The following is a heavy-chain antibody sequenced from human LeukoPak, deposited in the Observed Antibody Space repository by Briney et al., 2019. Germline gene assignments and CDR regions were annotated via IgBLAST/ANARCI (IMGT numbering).Heavy chain of an antibody. V-gene: IGHV3-74*01. Sequence: QPGGSLRLSCAASGFTFSSYWMHWVRHAPGRGLVWVSRLNSDGSSTYFADSVKGRFTISRDNAKNTLYLQMNSLRAEDTAVYYCARGTTGQRYYFDSWGQGTLVTVSS. CDR2: LNSDGSST. CDR3: ARGTTGQRYYFDS. J-gene: IGHJ4*02. CDR1: GFTFSSYW. D-gene: IGHD1-1*01.